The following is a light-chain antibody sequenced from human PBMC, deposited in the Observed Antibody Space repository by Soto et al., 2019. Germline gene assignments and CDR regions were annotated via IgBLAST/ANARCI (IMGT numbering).Light chain of an antibody. CDR2: GKN. CDR1: SSNIGAGYD. J-gene: IGLJ1*01. Sequence: QSVLTQPPSVSGAPGQRVTISCTGSSSNIGAGYDVHWYQQLPGTAPKLLIYGKNNRPSGVPDRFSGSKSGTSASLAITGLQAEDEADYYCQSYDSSLSCVFGTGTKLTVL. V-gene: IGLV1-40*01. CDR3: QSYDSSLSCV.